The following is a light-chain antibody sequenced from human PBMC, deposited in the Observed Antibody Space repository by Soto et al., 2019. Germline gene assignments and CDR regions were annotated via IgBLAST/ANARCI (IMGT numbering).Light chain of an antibody. J-gene: IGKJ5*01. Sequence: ENVLTQSPGTLSLSPGERATLSCRASQSVSSIFLAWYQQKPGQAPRLLIYGTSSRASGIPDTFSGVGSGTDFTLTISRLEPEDFAVHYCQQYGSTPITFGQGTRLEIK. CDR1: QSVSSIF. CDR3: QQYGSTPIT. V-gene: IGKV3-20*01. CDR2: GTS.